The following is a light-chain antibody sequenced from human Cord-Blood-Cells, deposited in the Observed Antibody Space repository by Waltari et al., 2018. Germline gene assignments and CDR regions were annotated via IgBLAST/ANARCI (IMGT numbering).Light chain of an antibody. CDR2: DIS. J-gene: IGLJ2*01. Sequence: QSALTQPASVSGSPGQSITISCTGTSSDVGGYNYASWYKQHPAKAPKLMIYDISNRPSGVSNRFSGSKSGNTASLTISRLQAENEADYYCSSYTSSSTVVFGGRTKLTVL. V-gene: IGLV2-14*01. CDR3: SSYTSSSTVV. CDR1: SSDVGGYNY.